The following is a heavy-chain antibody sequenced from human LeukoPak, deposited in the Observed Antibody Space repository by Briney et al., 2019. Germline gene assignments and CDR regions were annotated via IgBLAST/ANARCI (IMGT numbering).Heavy chain of an antibody. V-gene: IGHV3-21*04. D-gene: IGHD3-22*01. CDR2: ISSSSSYI. J-gene: IGHJ4*02. CDR3: AKDHDSSGYYSNDYFDY. CDR1: GFTFSSYS. Sequence: GGSLRLSCAASGFTFSSYSLNWVRQAPGKGLEWVSSISSSSSYIYYADSVKGRFTISRDNSKNTLYLQMNSLRAEDTAVYYCAKDHDSSGYYSNDYFDYWGQGTLVTVSS.